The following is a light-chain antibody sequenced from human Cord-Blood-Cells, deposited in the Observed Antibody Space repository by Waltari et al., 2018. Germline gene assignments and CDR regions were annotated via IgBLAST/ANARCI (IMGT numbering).Light chain of an antibody. CDR3: CSYAGSYTLV. CDR2: DVS. Sequence: QSALTQPRSVSGSPGQSVTISCTGTSSDVGGYNYVYWYQQHPGKAPKLMLYDVSKRPSGFPDRFSGSKSGNTASLTISGLQAEDEADYYCCSYAGSYTLVFGGGTKLTVL. V-gene: IGLV2-11*01. J-gene: IGLJ3*02. CDR1: SSDVGGYNY.